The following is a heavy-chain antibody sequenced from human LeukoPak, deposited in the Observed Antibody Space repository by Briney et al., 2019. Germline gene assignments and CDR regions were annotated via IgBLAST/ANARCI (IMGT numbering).Heavy chain of an antibody. D-gene: IGHD2-15*01. J-gene: IGHJ6*02. CDR1: GFTFTSSA. Sequence: ASVKVSCKASGFTFTSSAVQWVRQARGQRLEWIGWIVVGSGNTNYAQKFQERVTITRDMSTSTAYMELSSLRAEDTAVYYCANGYEYYYYGMDVWGQGTTVTVSS. CDR3: ANGYEYYYYGMDV. CDR2: IVVGSGNT. V-gene: IGHV1-58*01.